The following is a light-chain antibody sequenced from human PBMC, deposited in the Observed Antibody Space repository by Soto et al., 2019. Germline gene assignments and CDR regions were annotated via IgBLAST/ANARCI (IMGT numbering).Light chain of an antibody. CDR3: QKYDRAPRT. V-gene: IGKV1-27*01. J-gene: IGKJ1*01. CDR1: QAINNY. CDR2: GAS. Sequence: DIPMTQSPSSLSASVGDRVTITCRASQAINNYLAWYQQKPGRVPQLLIYGASTLQSGVPSRFSGSGSGTDFTLTINSLQPEDVATYFCQKYDRAPRTFGQGTKVEVK.